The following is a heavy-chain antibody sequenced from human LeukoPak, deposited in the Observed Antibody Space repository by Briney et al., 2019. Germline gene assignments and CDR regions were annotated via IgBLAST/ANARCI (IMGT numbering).Heavy chain of an antibody. V-gene: IGHV4-61*02. D-gene: IGHD5-18*01. CDR3: ARHGVDTAMVTIDY. CDR1: GGSISSGSYY. Sequence: SETLSLTCTVSGGSISSGSYYWSWIRQPAGKGLEWIGRIYTSGSTNYNPSLKSRVTISVDTSKNQFSLKLSSVTAADTAVYYCARHGVDTAMVTIDYWGQGTLVTVSS. CDR2: IYTSGST. J-gene: IGHJ4*02.